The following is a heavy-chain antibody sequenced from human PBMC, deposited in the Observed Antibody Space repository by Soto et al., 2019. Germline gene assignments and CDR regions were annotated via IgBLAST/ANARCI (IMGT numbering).Heavy chain of an antibody. J-gene: IGHJ4*02. Sequence: GGCLRLSCAASRFTFSDYSMNWVRQAPGKGLEWVSYISGGGETIYYADSVRGRFTISRDNAKNSLCLQMNSLREEDTDVYYCARESPSSQWLPSWYFDDWGQGTTVTVSS. CDR3: ARESPSSQWLPSWYFDD. V-gene: IGHV3-48*02. D-gene: IGHD6-19*01. CDR2: ISGGGETI. CDR1: RFTFSDYS.